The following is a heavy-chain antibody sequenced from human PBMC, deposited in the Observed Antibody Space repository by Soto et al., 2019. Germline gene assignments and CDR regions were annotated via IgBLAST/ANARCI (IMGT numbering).Heavy chain of an antibody. J-gene: IGHJ3*01. V-gene: IGHV3-9*01. CDR1: GFIFEDYA. CDR2: LSWNGGAT. Sequence: GGSLRLSCATSGFIFEDYAMHWVRQAPGKGLEWVSGLSWNGGATGYADSVRGRFTISRDNARTSLYLQMNSLRPEDTALYYCAKDTEANTIFDALEVWGQGTMVTVSS. CDR3: AKDTEANTIFDALEV. D-gene: IGHD1-1*01.